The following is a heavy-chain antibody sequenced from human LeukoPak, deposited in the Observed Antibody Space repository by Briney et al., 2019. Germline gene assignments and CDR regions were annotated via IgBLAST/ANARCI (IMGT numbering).Heavy chain of an antibody. Sequence: ASVKVSCKASGYTFTSYYMHWVRQAPGQGLEWMGIINPSGGSTSYAQKFQGRVTMTRDTSTSTVYMELSGLRSEDTAVYYCARCTAGYSSGWEHFDYWGQGTLVTVSS. V-gene: IGHV1-46*01. CDR2: INPSGGST. CDR1: GYTFTSYY. CDR3: ARCTAGYSSGWEHFDY. D-gene: IGHD6-19*01. J-gene: IGHJ4*02.